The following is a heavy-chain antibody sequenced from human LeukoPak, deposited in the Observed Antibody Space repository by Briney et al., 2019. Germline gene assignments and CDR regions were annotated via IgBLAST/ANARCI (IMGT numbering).Heavy chain of an antibody. CDR3: ARSTGLLSYYFDY. Sequence: SETLSLTCTVSGGSISSYYWSWIRQPPGKGLEWIGYIYYSGSTNYNPSLKSRVTMSVDTSKNQFSLKLSSVTAADTAVYYCARSTGLLSYYFDYWGQGTLVTVSS. CDR2: IYYSGST. V-gene: IGHV4-59*12. J-gene: IGHJ4*02. CDR1: GGSISSYY. D-gene: IGHD5-18*01.